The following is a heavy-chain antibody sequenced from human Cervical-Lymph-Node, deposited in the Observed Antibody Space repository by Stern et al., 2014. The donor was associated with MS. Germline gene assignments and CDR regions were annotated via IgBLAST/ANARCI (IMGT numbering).Heavy chain of an antibody. V-gene: IGHV5-51*03. CDR2: IYPGDSDT. J-gene: IGHJ6*02. D-gene: IGHD5-18*01. CDR3: ARPGDDTAKYGLDV. CDR1: GYSFATYW. Sequence: EVQLVESGAEVKKPGESLKISCKGSGYSFATYWIGWGRQMPGKGLEWRGTIYPGDSDTRYSPSFQGQVTISADKSISTAYLHWSSLKASDTAMYYCARPGDDTAKYGLDVWGQGTTVTVSS.